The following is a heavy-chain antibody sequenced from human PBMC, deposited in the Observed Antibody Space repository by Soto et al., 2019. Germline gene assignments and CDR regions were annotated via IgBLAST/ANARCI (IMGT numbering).Heavy chain of an antibody. Sequence: SATLSLTCTVCGPSVSGGNYYWSWIGQPPGKGLGWIGFFYYSGSTNYNPSLQSRVTISVDTSKYQFSLKLSSVTAADTAVYYGARNDPPNYDFLSGYSDNAFDIWGQGTMVT. D-gene: IGHD3-3*01. J-gene: IGHJ3*02. CDR3: ARNDPPNYDFLSGYSDNAFDI. CDR1: GPSVSGGNYY. CDR2: FYYSGST. V-gene: IGHV4-61*01.